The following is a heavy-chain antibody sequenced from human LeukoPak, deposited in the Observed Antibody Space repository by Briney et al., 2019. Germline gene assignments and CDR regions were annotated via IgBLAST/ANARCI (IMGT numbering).Heavy chain of an antibody. Sequence: GGSLRLSCAASGFTFSDYSMNWVRQATGKGLEWVSYISSIGATIYYADSVKGRFTISRDNAKNSLFLQMNSLRAEDTAVYYCARGSSKYVKSANPDYWGQGTLVTVSS. CDR3: ARGSSKYVKSANPDY. CDR2: ISSIGATI. CDR1: GFTFSDYS. V-gene: IGHV3-48*01. D-gene: IGHD2/OR15-2a*01. J-gene: IGHJ4*02.